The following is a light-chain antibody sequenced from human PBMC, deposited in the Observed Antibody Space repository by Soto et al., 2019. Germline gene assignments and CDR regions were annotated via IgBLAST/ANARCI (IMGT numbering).Light chain of an antibody. J-gene: IGKJ4*01. V-gene: IGKV1-9*01. CDR3: QQLGT. Sequence: DIQLTQSPSFLSASVGDRVTITCRASQGISSYLAWYQQKPGKAPKLLIYAASTLQSGVPSRFSGSGSGTEFTLTISRLQPEDFATYYCQQLGTFGGGTKVEIK. CDR2: AAS. CDR1: QGISSY.